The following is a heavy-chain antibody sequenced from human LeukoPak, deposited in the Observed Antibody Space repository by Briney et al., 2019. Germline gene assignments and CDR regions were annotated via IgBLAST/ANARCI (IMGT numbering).Heavy chain of an antibody. Sequence: GALRLSCAASGFTFSSYAMSWVRQAPGKGLEWVSTLSGSGGNTYYADSVKGRVTISGDNSKNTLYLQMNSLRAEDTAVYHCAKGSYYYDSADYFDYWGQGTLVTVSS. CDR3: AKGSYYYDSADYFDY. CDR2: LSGSGGNT. CDR1: GFTFSSYA. V-gene: IGHV3-23*01. D-gene: IGHD3-22*01. J-gene: IGHJ4*02.